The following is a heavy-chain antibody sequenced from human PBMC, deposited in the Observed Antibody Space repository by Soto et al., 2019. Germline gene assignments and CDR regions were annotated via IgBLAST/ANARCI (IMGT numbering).Heavy chain of an antibody. CDR3: AREGDFSIND. CDR2: IRSKAYGGTT. CDR1: GFILGDYA. V-gene: IGHV3-49*03. Sequence: EVQLVESGGGLIQPGRSLRLSCKASGFILGDYALSWIRQTPGKGLEWVGFIRSKAYGGTTEYAASVKGRFSISRDESKSIAYLQMNSLKPEDTAVYYCAREGDFSINDWGQGNLVTVSS. J-gene: IGHJ4*02. D-gene: IGHD4-4*01.